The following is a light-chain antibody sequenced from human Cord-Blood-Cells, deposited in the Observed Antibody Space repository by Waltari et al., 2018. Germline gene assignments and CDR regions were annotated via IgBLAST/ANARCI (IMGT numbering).Light chain of an antibody. CDR2: DVS. CDR3: SSYTSSSTLV. CDR1: SSAVGGYNY. Sequence: QSALTQPASVSGSPGQSLTISSTGPSSAVGGYNYYSWYQQHPGKAPKLMIYDVSNRPSGVSNRFSGSKSGNTASLTISGLQAEDEADYYCSSYTSSSTLVFGGGTKLTVL. V-gene: IGLV2-14*01. J-gene: IGLJ2*01.